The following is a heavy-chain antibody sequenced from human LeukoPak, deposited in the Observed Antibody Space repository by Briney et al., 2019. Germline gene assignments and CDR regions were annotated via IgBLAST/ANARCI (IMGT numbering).Heavy chain of an antibody. CDR3: ARERNYDDSSGYHAGYMDV. J-gene: IGHJ6*03. V-gene: IGHV1-69*05. Sequence: ASVKVSCKASGGTFSSYAISWVRQAPGQGLEWMGGIIPIFGTANYAQKFQGRVTITTDESTSTAYMELSSLRSEDTAVYYCARERNYDDSSGYHAGYMDVWGKGTTVTVSS. CDR2: IIPIFGTA. D-gene: IGHD3-22*01. CDR1: GGTFSSYA.